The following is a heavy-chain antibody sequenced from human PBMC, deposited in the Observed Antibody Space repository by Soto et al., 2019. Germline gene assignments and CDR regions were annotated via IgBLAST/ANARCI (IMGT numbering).Heavy chain of an antibody. J-gene: IGHJ6*04. CDR2: INHSGST. CDR3: ARFGVKRITIFGVVIIPSFYGMDV. Sequence: SETLSLTCSVYGGSFSGYYWSWIRQPPGKGLEWIGEINHSGSTNYNPSLKGRVTISVDTSKNQFSLKLSSVTAADTAVYYCARFGVKRITIFGVVIIPSFYGMDVWGKGTTVTVSS. V-gene: IGHV4-34*01. D-gene: IGHD3-3*01. CDR1: GGSFSGYY.